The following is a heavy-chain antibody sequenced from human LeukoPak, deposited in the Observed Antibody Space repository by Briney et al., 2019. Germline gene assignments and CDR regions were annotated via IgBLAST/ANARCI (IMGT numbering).Heavy chain of an antibody. D-gene: IGHD3-22*01. CDR3: ARDWYYYYDSSGLDY. CDR1: GYTFTGYG. CDR2: ISAYNGNT. J-gene: IGHJ4*02. V-gene: IGHV1-18*01. Sequence: ASVKVSCKASGYTFTGYGISWVRQAPGQGLEWMGWISAYNGNTNYAQKLQGRVTMTTDTSTSTAYMELRSLRSDDTAVYYCARDWYYYYDSSGLDYWGQGTLVTVSS.